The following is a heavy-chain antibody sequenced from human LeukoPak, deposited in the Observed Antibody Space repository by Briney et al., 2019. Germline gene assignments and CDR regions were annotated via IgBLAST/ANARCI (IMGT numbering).Heavy chain of an antibody. Sequence: GGSLRLSCAASGFTFSSYAMHWVRQAPGKGLEWVAVISYDGSNKYYADSVKGRFTISRDNSKNTLYLQMNSLRAEDTAVYYCARDRDSSSWYYFDYWGQGTLVTVSS. D-gene: IGHD6-13*01. CDR2: ISYDGSNK. J-gene: IGHJ4*02. CDR3: ARDRDSSSWYYFDY. CDR1: GFTFSSYA. V-gene: IGHV3-30-3*01.